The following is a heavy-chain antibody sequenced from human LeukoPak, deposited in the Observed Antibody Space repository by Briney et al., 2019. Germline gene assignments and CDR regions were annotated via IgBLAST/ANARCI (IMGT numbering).Heavy chain of an antibody. V-gene: IGHV1-8*01. Sequence: GASVKVSCKASGYTFTSYDINWVRQATGQGLEWMGWMSPNSGNTGYAQKFQGRVTMTRNTSISTAYMELSSLRSEDTAVYYCARDHIVVVPAAMGDYYYYGMDVWGQGTTVTVSS. CDR2: MSPNSGNT. CDR1: GYTFTSYD. CDR3: ARDHIVVVPAAMGDYYYYGMDV. D-gene: IGHD2-2*01. J-gene: IGHJ6*02.